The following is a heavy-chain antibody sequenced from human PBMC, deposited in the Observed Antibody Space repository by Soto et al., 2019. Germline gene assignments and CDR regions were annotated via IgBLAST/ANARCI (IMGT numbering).Heavy chain of an antibody. D-gene: IGHD6-13*01. Sequence: LVKVSCKASGGTFSSYAISWVRQAPGQGLEWMGGIIPIFGTANYAQKFQGRVTITADKSTSTAYMELSSLRSEDTAVYYCSIPGIAAAGMRRNAFDIWGQGTMVTVSS. J-gene: IGHJ3*02. CDR1: GGTFSSYA. CDR3: SIPGIAAAGMRRNAFDI. V-gene: IGHV1-69*06. CDR2: IIPIFGTA.